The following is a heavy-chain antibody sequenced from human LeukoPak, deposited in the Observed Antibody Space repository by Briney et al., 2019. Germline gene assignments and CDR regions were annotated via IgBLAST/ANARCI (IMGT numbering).Heavy chain of an antibody. CDR3: ARHWSEDIVAFHY. D-gene: IGHD2-15*01. CDR1: GYSFTSYW. J-gene: IGHJ4*02. CDR2: IYPGDSDT. Sequence: GESLKISCKGSGYSFTSYWIGWVRQMPGKDLEWMGIIYPGDSDTRYSPSFQGQVTISADKSISTAYLQWSSLKASDTAMYYCARHWSEDIVAFHYWGQGTLVTVSS. V-gene: IGHV5-51*01.